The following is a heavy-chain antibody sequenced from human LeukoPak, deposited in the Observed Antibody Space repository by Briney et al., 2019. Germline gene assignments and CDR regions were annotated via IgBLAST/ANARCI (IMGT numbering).Heavy chain of an antibody. J-gene: IGHJ3*02. CDR3: AKATQWELRGHAFDI. V-gene: IGHV3-9*01. D-gene: IGHD1-26*01. CDR2: VSWNSGSI. CDR1: GFTFDDYA. Sequence: GGSLRLSCAASGFTFDDYAMHWVRQAPGKGLEWVSGVSWNSGSIGYADSVKGRFTISRDNAKNSLYLQMNSLRAEDTALYYCAKATQWELRGHAFDIWGQGTMVTVSS.